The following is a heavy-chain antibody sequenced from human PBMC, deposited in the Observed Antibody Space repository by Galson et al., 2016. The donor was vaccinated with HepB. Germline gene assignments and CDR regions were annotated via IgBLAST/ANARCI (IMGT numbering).Heavy chain of an antibody. CDR3: TRGYMHTGMNV. CDR2: TYYRSKWFN. CDR1: GDSVTSDSTC. Sequence: CAISGDSVTSDSTCWNWIRQSPSRGLEWLGRTYYRSKWFNDYADSVKSRITVPSDTSKNQFSLQLDSVTPDDTAAYFCTRGYMHTGMNVWGQGTTVTVSS. J-gene: IGHJ6*02. D-gene: IGHD5-18*01. V-gene: IGHV6-1*01.